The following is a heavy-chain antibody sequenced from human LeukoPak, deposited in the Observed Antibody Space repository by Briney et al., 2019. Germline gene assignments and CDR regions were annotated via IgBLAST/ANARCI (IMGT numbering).Heavy chain of an antibody. V-gene: IGHV4-34*01. CDR1: GGSFSGYY. CDR3: ESAYSSGWYYFDY. J-gene: IGHJ4*02. CDR2: INHSGST. D-gene: IGHD6-19*01. Sequence: SETLSLTCAVYGGSFSGYYWSWIRQPPGKGLEWIGEINHSGSTYYNPSLKSRVTISVDTSKNQFSLKLSSVTAADTAVYYCESAYSSGWYYFDYWGQGTLVTVSS.